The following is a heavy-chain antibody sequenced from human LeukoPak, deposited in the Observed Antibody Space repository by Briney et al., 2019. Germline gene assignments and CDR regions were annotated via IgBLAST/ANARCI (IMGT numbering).Heavy chain of an antibody. Sequence: PGGSLRLSCAASGFTFTNFAMSWVRQAPGKGLDWVSGINPSGGRTYYGDSVKGRFTISRDNSKNTLYLQMNSLRAEDTAVYYCAKSGDSSRTYNWFDSWGQGTLVTVSS. CDR1: GFTFTNFA. CDR3: AKSGDSSRTYNWFDS. J-gene: IGHJ5*01. CDR2: INPSGGRT. V-gene: IGHV3-23*01. D-gene: IGHD3-10*01.